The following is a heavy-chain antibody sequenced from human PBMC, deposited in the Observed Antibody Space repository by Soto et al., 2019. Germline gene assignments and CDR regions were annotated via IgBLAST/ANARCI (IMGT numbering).Heavy chain of an antibody. V-gene: IGHV3-23*01. CDR1: GFTFSSYA. Sequence: GGSLRLSCAASGFTFSSYAMSWVRQAPGKGLEWVSAISGSGGSTYYADSVKGRFTISRDNSKNTLYLQMNSLRAEDTAVYYCAKDAFDYYDSSGYHVYFDYWGQGTLVTVSS. D-gene: IGHD3-22*01. J-gene: IGHJ4*02. CDR2: ISGSGGST. CDR3: AKDAFDYYDSSGYHVYFDY.